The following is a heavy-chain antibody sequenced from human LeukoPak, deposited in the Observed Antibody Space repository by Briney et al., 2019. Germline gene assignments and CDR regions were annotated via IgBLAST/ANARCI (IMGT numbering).Heavy chain of an antibody. D-gene: IGHD3-16*01. CDR1: GGSISSNDW. J-gene: IGHJ6*02. Sequence: SETLSLTCALSGGSISSNDWWSWVRQPPGKGLEWIGEIHHSGSTNYNPSLKSRVIISVDRSKNQFSLKLSSVTAADTAVYYCARWGSATWYYYGMDVWGQGTTVTVSS. CDR3: ARWGSATWYYYGMDV. CDR2: IHHSGST. V-gene: IGHV4-4*02.